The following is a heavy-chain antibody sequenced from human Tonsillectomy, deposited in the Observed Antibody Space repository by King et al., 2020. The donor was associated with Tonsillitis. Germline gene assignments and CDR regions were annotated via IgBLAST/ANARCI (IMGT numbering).Heavy chain of an antibody. D-gene: IGHD6-19*01. V-gene: IGHV4-30-2*01. CDR3: ARVHYLSAGADAFDI. CDR2: IHHSGST. J-gene: IGHJ3*02. CDR1: GGSISSGGYS. Sequence: LQLQESGSGLVKPSQTLSLTCDVSGGSISSGGYSWSWIRQPPGKGLEWIGYIHHSGSTYYNPSLKSRVTISIDRSKNHFSLKMTSVTAADTAMYYCARVHYLSAGADAFDIWGQGTMVTVSS.